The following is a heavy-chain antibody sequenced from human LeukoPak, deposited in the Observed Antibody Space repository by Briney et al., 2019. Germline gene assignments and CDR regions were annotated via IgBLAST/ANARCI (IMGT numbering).Heavy chain of an antibody. CDR1: GFTFSSYW. CDR2: IKEDGSEK. Sequence: GGSLRLSCAASGFTFSSYWMNWVRLAPGKGLEWVANIKEDGSEKYYVDSVEGRFTISRDNAKNSLYLQMNSLRAEDTAVYYCARGGGYYFDHLGQGTPVTVSS. V-gene: IGHV3-7*01. J-gene: IGHJ4*02. CDR3: ARGGGYYFDH. D-gene: IGHD5-24*01.